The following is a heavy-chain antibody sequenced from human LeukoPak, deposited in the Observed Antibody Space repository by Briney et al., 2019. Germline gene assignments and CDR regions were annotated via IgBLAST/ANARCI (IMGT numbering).Heavy chain of an antibody. V-gene: IGHV4-31*03. J-gene: IGHJ1*01. D-gene: IGHD1-26*01. CDR3: ARGSPSSSVYSGSYYAQYFQH. CDR2: IYYSGST. Sequence: SETLSLTCTVSGGSISSGGYYWSWIRQHPGKGLEWIGYIYYSGSTYYNPSLKSRVTISVDTSKNQFSLKLSSVTAADTAVYYCARGSPSSSVYSGSYYAQYFQHWGQGTLVTVSS. CDR1: GGSISSGGYY.